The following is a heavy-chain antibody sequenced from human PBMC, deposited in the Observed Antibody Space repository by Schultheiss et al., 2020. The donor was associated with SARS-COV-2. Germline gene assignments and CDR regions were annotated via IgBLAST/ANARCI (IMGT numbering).Heavy chain of an antibody. Sequence: GGSLRLSCAASGFTFSSYSMNWVRQAPGKGLEWVSAISGSGGSTYYADSVKGRFTISRDNSKNTLYLQMNSLRAEDTALYYCAKDEGSGAFDIWGQGTMVTVSS. CDR1: GFTFSSYS. J-gene: IGHJ3*02. CDR2: ISGSGGST. D-gene: IGHD3-10*01. V-gene: IGHV3-23*01. CDR3: AKDEGSGAFDI.